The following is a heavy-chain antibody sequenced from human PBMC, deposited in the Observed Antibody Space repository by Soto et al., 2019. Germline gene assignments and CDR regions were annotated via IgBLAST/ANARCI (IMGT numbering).Heavy chain of an antibody. V-gene: IGHV4-59*01. CDR3: ARSYYDILTGYYFDY. CDR2: IYYSGST. D-gene: IGHD3-9*01. CDR1: GGSISSYY. J-gene: IGHJ4*02. Sequence: PSETRSLTCTVSGGSISSYYWSWIRQPPGKGLEWIGYIYYSGSTNYNPSLKSRVTISVDTSKNQFSLKLSSVTAADTAVYYCARSYYDILTGYYFDYWGQGTLVTVS.